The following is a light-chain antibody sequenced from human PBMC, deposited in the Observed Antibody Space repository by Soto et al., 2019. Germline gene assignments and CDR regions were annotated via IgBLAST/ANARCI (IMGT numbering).Light chain of an antibody. V-gene: IGKV2-30*01. Sequence: DVVVTQSPLSLPVTLGQPASISCRSSQSLVDSDGNTYLNWFQQRPGQSPRRLIYQVSNRDSGVPDRFSGSGSGTDFTLKISRVEAEDVGVYYCMEGVLWPWTFGQGTKVEIK. CDR2: QVS. CDR1: QSLVDSDGNTY. J-gene: IGKJ1*01. CDR3: MEGVLWPWT.